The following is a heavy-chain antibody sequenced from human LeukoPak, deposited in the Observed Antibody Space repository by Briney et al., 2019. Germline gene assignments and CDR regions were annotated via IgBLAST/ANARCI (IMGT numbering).Heavy chain of an antibody. CDR1: GFTFSSYS. CDR3: ARETVAVAGSGYYYYMDV. V-gene: IGHV3-21*01. CDR2: ISSSSSYI. Sequence: KPGGPLRLSCAASGFTFSSYSMNWVRQAPGKGLEWVSSISSSSSYIYYADSVKGRFTISRDNAKNSLYLQMNSLRAEDTAVYYCARETVAVAGSGYYYYMDVWGKGTTVTVSS. D-gene: IGHD6-19*01. J-gene: IGHJ6*03.